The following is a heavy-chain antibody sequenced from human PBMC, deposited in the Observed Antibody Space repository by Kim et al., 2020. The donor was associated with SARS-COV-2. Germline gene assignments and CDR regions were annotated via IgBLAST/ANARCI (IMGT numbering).Heavy chain of an antibody. CDR2: INWNGANK. J-gene: IGHJ2*01. V-gene: IGHV3-20*01. CDR1: GFRFDDYG. Sequence: GGSLRLSCAVSGFRFDDYGMSWVRRAPGKGLEWIAGINWNGANKDYAESVEGRFTISRDNAKNALYLLVNSLRAEDTAFYHCVRALTGDSDGYFDLWGRRTLVTVS. CDR3: VRALTGDSDGYFDL. D-gene: IGHD2-21*02.